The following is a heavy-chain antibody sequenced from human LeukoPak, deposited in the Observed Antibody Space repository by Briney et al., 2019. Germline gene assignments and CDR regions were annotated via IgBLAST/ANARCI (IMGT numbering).Heavy chain of an antibody. CDR1: GGSFSGYY. V-gene: IGHV4-34*01. J-gene: IGHJ4*02. D-gene: IGHD6-25*01. CDR2: INHSGST. Sequence: SETPSLTCAVYGGSFSGYYWSWIRQPPGKGLEWIGEINHSGSTNYNPSLKSRVTISVDTSKNQFSLKLSSVTAADTAVYYCARRRRNEDYWGQGTLVTVSS. CDR3: ARRRRNEDY.